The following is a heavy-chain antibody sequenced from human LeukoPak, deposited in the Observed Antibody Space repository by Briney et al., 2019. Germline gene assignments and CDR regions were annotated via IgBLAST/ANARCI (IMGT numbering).Heavy chain of an antibody. J-gene: IGHJ2*01. CDR2: IYTSGST. CDR1: GGSISSYY. D-gene: IGHD3-22*01. CDR3: AREDYYDGSGYQGYWYFDL. Sequence: SETLSLTCTVSGGSISSYYWSWIRQPAGKGLEWIGRIYTSGSTNYNPSLKSRVTMSVDTSKNQFSLKLSSVTAADTAVYYCAREDYYDGSGYQGYWYFDLWGRGTLVTVSS. V-gene: IGHV4-4*07.